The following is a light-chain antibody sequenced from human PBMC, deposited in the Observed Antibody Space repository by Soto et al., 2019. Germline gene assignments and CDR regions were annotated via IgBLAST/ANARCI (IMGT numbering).Light chain of an antibody. CDR3: QQFSVWPPLT. CDR1: QGIGSN. CDR2: AAS. J-gene: IGKJ4*01. V-gene: IGKV3-15*01. Sequence: EIVMTQSPPILSVSPGERATLSCWASQGIGSNLAWYQQKPGQAPRLLIYAASTRAAGIPARFSGSGSGTEFTLTISSLQSEDFAVYYCQQFSVWPPLTFGGGTKVEIK.